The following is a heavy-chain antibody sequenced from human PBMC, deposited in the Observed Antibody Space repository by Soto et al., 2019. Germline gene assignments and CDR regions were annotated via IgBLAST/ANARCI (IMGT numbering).Heavy chain of an antibody. V-gene: IGHV1-69*13. CDR1: GGTFSSYA. CDR3: AREGGAPGAFDH. CDR2: IIPIFGTA. Sequence: GASVKVSCKASGGTFSSYAISWVRQAPGQGLEWMGGIIPIFGTANYAQKFQGRVTITADESTSTAYMELSSLRSEDTAVYYCAREGGAPGAFDHWGQGTLVTVSS. D-gene: IGHD7-27*01. J-gene: IGHJ4*02.